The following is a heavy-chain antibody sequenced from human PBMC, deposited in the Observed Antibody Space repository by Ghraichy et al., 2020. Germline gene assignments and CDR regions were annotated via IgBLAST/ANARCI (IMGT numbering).Heavy chain of an antibody. CDR1: EFTFSDYY. J-gene: IGHJ3*02. V-gene: IGHV3-11*01. Sequence: LSLTCVASEFTFSDYYMSWMRQAPGKGLEWVSYISSSGSTIYSADSVKGRFTISRDDAKNSLYLQMNSLRAEDTAVYYCARVITGDLYAFDIWGQGTMVTVSS. CDR3: ARVITGDLYAFDI. D-gene: IGHD7-27*01. CDR2: ISSSGSTI.